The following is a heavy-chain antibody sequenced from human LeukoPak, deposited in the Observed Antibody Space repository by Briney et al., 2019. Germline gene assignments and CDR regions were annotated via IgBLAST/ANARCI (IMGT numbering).Heavy chain of an antibody. J-gene: IGHJ4*02. CDR1: GFTFSSYS. Sequence: GGSLRLSCAASGFTFSSYSMNWVRQAPGEGLEWVSYISSSSGTIYYADSVKGRFTISRDNAENSLYLQMNSLRDEDTAVYYCARDLNLYDSSGYYPRWGQGTPVTVSS. D-gene: IGHD3-22*01. CDR3: ARDLNLYDSSGYYPR. CDR2: ISSSSGTI. V-gene: IGHV3-48*02.